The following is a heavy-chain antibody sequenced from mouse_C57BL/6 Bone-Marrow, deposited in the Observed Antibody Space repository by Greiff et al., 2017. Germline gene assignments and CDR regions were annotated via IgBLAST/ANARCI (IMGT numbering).Heavy chain of an antibody. Sequence: QVHLQQSGAELARPGASVKMSCKASGYTFTSYTMHWVKQRPGQGLEWIGYINPSSGYTKYNQKFKDKATLTADKSSSTAYMQLSSLKSAVSACYYCAIEGSFVYWGQGTTLTVSS. J-gene: IGHJ2*01. V-gene: IGHV1-4*01. CDR2: INPSSGYT. CDR3: AIEGSFVY. CDR1: GYTFTSYT. D-gene: IGHD1-1*01.